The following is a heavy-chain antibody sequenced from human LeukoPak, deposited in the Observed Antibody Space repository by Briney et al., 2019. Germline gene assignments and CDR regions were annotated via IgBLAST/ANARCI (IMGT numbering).Heavy chain of an antibody. V-gene: IGHV4-39*07. D-gene: IGHD3-22*01. CDR1: GRSISSSSYY. Sequence: PSETLSLTCTVSGRSISSSSYYWGWIRQPPGKGLEWIGSIYYSGSTYYNPSLKSRVTISVDTSKNQFSLKLSSVTAADTAVYYCARELPYYYDSSVPVVDYWGQGTLVTVSS. CDR3: ARELPYYYDSSVPVVDY. J-gene: IGHJ4*02. CDR2: IYYSGST.